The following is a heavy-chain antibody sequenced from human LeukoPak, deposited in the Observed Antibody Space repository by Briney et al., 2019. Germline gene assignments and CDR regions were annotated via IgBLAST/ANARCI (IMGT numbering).Heavy chain of an antibody. D-gene: IGHD3-3*01. CDR2: INHSGST. J-gene: IGHJ5*02. V-gene: IGHV4-34*01. CDR3: ARGVVFWSGYYRIPDRGHWFDP. Sequence: SETLSLTCAVYGGSFSGYYWSWIRQPPGKGLEWIGEINHSGSTNYNPSLKSRVTISVDTSKNQFSLKLSSVTAADTAVYYCARGVVFWSGYYRIPDRGHWFDPWGQGTPVTVSS. CDR1: GGSFSGYY.